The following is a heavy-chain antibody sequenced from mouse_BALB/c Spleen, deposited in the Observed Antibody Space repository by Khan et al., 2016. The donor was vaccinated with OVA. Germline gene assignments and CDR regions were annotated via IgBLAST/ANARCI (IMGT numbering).Heavy chain of an antibody. V-gene: IGHV2-9*02. CDR3: ATLYGNEPY. D-gene: IGHD2-1*01. CDR2: IWAGGST. J-gene: IGHJ3*01. CDR1: GFSLTDYG. Sequence: QVQLKQSGPGLVAPSQSLSITCTVSGFSLTDYGVHWLRQPPGKGLEWLGVIWAGGSTNYNSALMSRLSISKDNSKDQVFLKMNSLQTDDIAMYYCATLYGNEPYWGQGTLVTVSA.